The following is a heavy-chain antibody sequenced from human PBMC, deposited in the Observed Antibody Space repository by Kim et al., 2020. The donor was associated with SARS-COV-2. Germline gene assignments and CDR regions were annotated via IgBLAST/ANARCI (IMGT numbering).Heavy chain of an antibody. CDR1: GGSFSGYY. CDR3: ARARQLARYYYYYYMDV. J-gene: IGHJ6*03. V-gene: IGHV4-34*01. Sequence: SETLSLTCAVYGGSFSGYYWNWIRQPPGKGLEWIGEINHSGSTNYNPSLKSRVTISVDTSKNHFSLKLSSVTAADTAVYYCARARQLARYYYYYYMDVWGKGTTVTVSS. CDR2: INHSGST. D-gene: IGHD6-13*01.